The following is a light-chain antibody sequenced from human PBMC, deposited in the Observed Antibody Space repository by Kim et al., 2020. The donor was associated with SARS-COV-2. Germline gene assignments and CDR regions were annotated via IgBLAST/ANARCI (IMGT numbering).Light chain of an antibody. CDR2: DAT. J-gene: IGKJ2*01. CDR3: QHYNNRPYT. V-gene: IGKV3-15*01. CDR1: QTGGNN. Sequence: EIVMTQSPATLSVSPGESATLSCRASQTGGNNLAWYQQKPGQAPRLLIYDATTRATGIPGRFSGSGSETVIILTISNLQYEDLAFYHWQHYNNRPYTFGQGTKLEI.